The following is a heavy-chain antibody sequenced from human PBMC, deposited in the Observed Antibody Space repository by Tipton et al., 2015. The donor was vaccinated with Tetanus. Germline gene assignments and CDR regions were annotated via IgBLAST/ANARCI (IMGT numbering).Heavy chain of an antibody. D-gene: IGHD2-8*02. CDR3: AKVLGSLYGMDV. V-gene: IGHV5-51*01. CDR1: GYIFNNYW. Sequence: QLVQSGGEVKKAGESLKISCKGSGYIFNNYWIGWVRQKPGKGLEWMGIIYPGDSETRYSPSFQGQVTISADRSGPTAYLPWSSLKASDTGVYYCAKVLGSLYGMDVWGQGTTVTVSS. CDR2: IYPGDSET. J-gene: IGHJ6*02.